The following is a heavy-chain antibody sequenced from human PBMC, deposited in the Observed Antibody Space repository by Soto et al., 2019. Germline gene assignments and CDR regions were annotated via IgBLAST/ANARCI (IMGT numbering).Heavy chain of an antibody. Sequence: SETLSLTCTVSGGSISSYYWSWIRQPPGKGLEWIGYIYYSGGTNYNPSLKSRVTISVDTSKNQFSLKLSSVTAADTAVYYCARTRDCTDIWGQGTMVTVSS. V-gene: IGHV4-59*08. CDR2: IYYSGGT. J-gene: IGHJ3*02. CDR3: ARTRDCTDI. CDR1: GGSISSYY. D-gene: IGHD2-21*01.